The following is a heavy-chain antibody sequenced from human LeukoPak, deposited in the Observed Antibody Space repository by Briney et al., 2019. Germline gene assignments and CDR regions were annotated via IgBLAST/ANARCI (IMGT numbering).Heavy chain of an antibody. CDR2: ITYDGSNG. D-gene: IGHD5-12*01. Sequence: GRSLRLSCAASVFPFSSYGIHWVRQAPGTGLEWVAVITYDGSNGYFADSVKGRFTISRDNSRNTLSLQMNSLRTEDTAVYYCAKRATDDALDIWGRGTMVTVSS. J-gene: IGHJ3*02. CDR3: AKRATDDALDI. CDR1: VFPFSSYG. V-gene: IGHV3-30*18.